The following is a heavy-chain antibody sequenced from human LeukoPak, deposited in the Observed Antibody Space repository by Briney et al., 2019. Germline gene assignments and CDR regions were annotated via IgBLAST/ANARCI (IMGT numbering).Heavy chain of an antibody. D-gene: IGHD7-27*01. CDR3: ANVRGDNEFDY. Sequence: GGSLRLSCAASGFTFSSYAMHWVRQAPGKGLEWVSAISGSGGSTYYADSVKGRFTISRDNSKNTLYLQLNSLRAEDTAVYYCANVRGDNEFDYWGQGTLVTVSS. J-gene: IGHJ4*02. V-gene: IGHV3-23*01. CDR1: GFTFSSYA. CDR2: ISGSGGST.